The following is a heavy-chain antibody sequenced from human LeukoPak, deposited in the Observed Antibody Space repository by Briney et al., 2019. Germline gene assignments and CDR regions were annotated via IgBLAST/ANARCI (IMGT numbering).Heavy chain of an antibody. CDR1: GFIVSSNY. J-gene: IGHJ4*02. D-gene: IGHD3-3*01. Sequence: GGSLRLSCAASGFIVSSNYMSWVRQAPGKGLEWVSVIYTGGNSYYADSVKGRFTISRDNSTNTLYLQMNSLRAEDTAMCYCARDFGDYRGYFDYWGQGTLVTVSS. V-gene: IGHV3-53*01. CDR2: IYTGGNS. CDR3: ARDFGDYRGYFDY.